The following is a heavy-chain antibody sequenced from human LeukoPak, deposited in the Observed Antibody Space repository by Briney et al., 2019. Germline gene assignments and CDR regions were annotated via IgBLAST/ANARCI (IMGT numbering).Heavy chain of an antibody. CDR3: ASVVGAAAGYFDL. J-gene: IGHJ2*01. CDR1: GGSFSGYY. Sequence: ETLSLTCAVYGGSFSGYYWSWVRQAPGKGLEWVSVIYSGGSTYYADSVKGRFTISRDNSKNTLYLQMNSLRAEDTAVYYCASVVGAAAGYFDLWGRGTLVTVSS. CDR2: IYSGGST. V-gene: IGHV3-53*01. D-gene: IGHD1-26*01.